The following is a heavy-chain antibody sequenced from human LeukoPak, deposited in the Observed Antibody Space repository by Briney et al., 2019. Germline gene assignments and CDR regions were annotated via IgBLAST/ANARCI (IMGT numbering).Heavy chain of an antibody. CDR3: ARGLRDSSGREYFQH. D-gene: IGHD3-22*01. CDR2: MNPNSGNT. V-gene: IGHV1-8*02. Sequence: ASVKVSCKASGYTFTSYDSNWVRQATGQGLEWMGWMNPNSGNTGYAQKVQGRVTMTRNTSISTAYMEMSSLRSEDTAVYYCARGLRDSSGREYFQHWGQGTLITVSS. CDR1: GYTFTSYD. J-gene: IGHJ1*01.